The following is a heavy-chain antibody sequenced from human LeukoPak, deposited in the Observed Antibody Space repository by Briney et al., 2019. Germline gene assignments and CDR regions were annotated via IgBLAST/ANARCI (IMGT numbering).Heavy chain of an antibody. CDR1: GGSISSYY. Sequence: PSETLSLTCTVSGGSISSYYWSWIRQPPGKRLEWIGHIYYSGSTNYNPSLKSRVTISVDTSKNQFSLKLSAVTAADTAVYYCARGPHKFDYWGQGSLVTVSS. CDR3: ARGPHKFDY. CDR2: IYYSGST. V-gene: IGHV4-59*01. J-gene: IGHJ4*02.